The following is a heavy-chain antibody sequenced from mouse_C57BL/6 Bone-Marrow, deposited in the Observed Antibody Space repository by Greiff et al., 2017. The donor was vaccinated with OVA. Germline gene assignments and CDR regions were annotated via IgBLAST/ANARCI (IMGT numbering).Heavy chain of an antibody. Sequence: EVQLVESGGGLVQPGGSLKLSCAASGFTFSSYAMSWVRQTPEKRLEWVATISDGGSYTYYPDNVKGRFTISRDNAKNNLYLQMSHLKSEDTAMYYCARDRGWLLLSYPMDYWGQGISAIVSS. CDR2: ISDGGSYT. V-gene: IGHV5-4*01. J-gene: IGHJ4*01. CDR1: GFTFSSYA. CDR3: ARDRGWLLLSYPMDY. D-gene: IGHD2-3*01.